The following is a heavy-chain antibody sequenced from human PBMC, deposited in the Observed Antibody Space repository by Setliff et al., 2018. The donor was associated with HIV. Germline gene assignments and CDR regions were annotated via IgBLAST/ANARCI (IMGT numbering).Heavy chain of an antibody. Sequence: LRLSCAASGFTFSSHTMNWIRQAPGKGLEWVSSISSTGTYIYYADSMKGRFTISRDNAKNSLYLQMNSLRVDDTAVYYCARDSGTVVGATGPGYWGQGTLVTVSS. V-gene: IGHV3-21*01. CDR1: GFTFSSHT. CDR2: ISSTGTYI. D-gene: IGHD1-26*01. CDR3: ARDSGTVVGATGPGY. J-gene: IGHJ4*02.